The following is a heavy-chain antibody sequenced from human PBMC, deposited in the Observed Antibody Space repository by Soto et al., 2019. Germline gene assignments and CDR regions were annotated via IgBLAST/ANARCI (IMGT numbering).Heavy chain of an antibody. CDR3: ARSDYYDSSGYPIPAFDI. Sequence: TSETLSLTCTVSGGSISSGDYYWSWIRQPPGKGLEWIGYIYYSGSTYYNPSLKSRVTISVDTSKNQFSLKLSSVTAADTAVYYCARSDYYDSSGYPIPAFDIWGQGTMVTVSS. J-gene: IGHJ3*02. CDR1: GGSISSGDYY. CDR2: IYYSGST. V-gene: IGHV4-30-4*01. D-gene: IGHD3-22*01.